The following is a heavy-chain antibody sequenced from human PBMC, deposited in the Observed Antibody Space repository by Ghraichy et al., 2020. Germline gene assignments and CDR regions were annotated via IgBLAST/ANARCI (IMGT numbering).Heavy chain of an antibody. J-gene: IGHJ4*02. V-gene: IGHV3-21*01. CDR2: ISSSSYI. Sequence: GGSLRLSCAASGFTFSSYSMNWVRQAPGKGLEWVSSISSSSYIYYADSVKGRFTISRDNAKNSLYLQMNSLRAEDTAVYYCARDLGDSSGWYGRGSFDYWGQGTLVTVSS. D-gene: IGHD6-19*01. CDR1: GFTFSSYS. CDR3: ARDLGDSSGWYGRGSFDY.